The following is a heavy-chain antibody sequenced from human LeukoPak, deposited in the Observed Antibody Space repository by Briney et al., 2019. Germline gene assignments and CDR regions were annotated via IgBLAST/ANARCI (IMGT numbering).Heavy chain of an antibody. CDR2: IKQDGGDT. CDR1: GLTFSSFW. Sequence: GGSLRLSCAVSGLTFSSFWMSWVRQAPGKGPEWVASIKQDGGDTYYMDSVKGRFTISRDNAENSLHLQMSSVRADDTAVYYCARGHWGLNYWGQGALVTVSS. J-gene: IGHJ4*02. CDR3: ARGHWGLNY. D-gene: IGHD7-27*01. V-gene: IGHV3-7*01.